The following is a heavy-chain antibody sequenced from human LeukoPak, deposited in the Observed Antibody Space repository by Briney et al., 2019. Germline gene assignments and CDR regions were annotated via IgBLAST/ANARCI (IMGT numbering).Heavy chain of an antibody. D-gene: IGHD2-15*01. J-gene: IGHJ4*02. CDR1: GFTVSRDY. Sequence: PGGSLRLSCAASGFTVSRDYMSWVRQAPGKGLEWVSVIYGGGTTHYADAVRGRFTISRDDSKNTLYLQMNRLRADDTAVYYCARAIQFGGYFDYWGQGTLVTVSS. CDR2: IYGGGTT. V-gene: IGHV3-53*01. CDR3: ARAIQFGGYFDY.